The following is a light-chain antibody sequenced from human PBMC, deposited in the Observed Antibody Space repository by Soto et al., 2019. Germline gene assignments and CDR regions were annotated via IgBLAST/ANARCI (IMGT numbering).Light chain of an antibody. CDR2: GAS. J-gene: IGKJ5*01. V-gene: IGKV3-20*01. CDR3: QQYGGSPPIT. Sequence: EIVLTQSPGTLSLSPGERATLSCRAGQSVSSSYLAWYHQKPGRAPRPLIYGASSRATGIPDRFSGSGSGTDFTLTISRLEPEDFAVYYCQQYGGSPPITFGQGTRLEIK. CDR1: QSVSSSY.